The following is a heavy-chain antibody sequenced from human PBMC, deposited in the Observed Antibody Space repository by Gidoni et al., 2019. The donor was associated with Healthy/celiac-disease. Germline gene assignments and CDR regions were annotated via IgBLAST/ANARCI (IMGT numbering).Heavy chain of an antibody. Sequence: EVQLLESGGGLVQPGGSLRLSCAASGFTFSSYAMSVVRQAPGKGLEWVSAISGSGGSKYYADSVKGRFTISRDNSKNTLYLQMNSLRAEDTAVYYCAKDLSWWNDGGYYFDYWGQGTLVTVSS. V-gene: IGHV3-23*01. CDR2: ISGSGGSK. CDR3: AKDLSWWNDGGYYFDY. J-gene: IGHJ4*02. D-gene: IGHD1-1*01. CDR1: GFTFSSYA.